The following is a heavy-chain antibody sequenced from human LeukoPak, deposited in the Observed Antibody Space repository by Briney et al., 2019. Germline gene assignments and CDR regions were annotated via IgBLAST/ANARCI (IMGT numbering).Heavy chain of an antibody. J-gene: IGHJ3*02. D-gene: IGHD3-10*01. CDR3: ARDRANAFDI. CDR1: GFTFSSYW. V-gene: IGHV3-74*01. Sequence: GGSLRLSCAASGFTFSSYWMHWVRQAPGKGLVWVSRSNSDGGSTTYADSVKGRFTISRDNAKNTLYLQMNSLRAEDTAVYYCARDRANAFDIWGQGTMVTVSS. CDR2: SNSDGGST.